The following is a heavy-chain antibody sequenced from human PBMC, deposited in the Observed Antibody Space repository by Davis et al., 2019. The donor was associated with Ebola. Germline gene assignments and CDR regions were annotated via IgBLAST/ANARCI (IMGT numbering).Heavy chain of an antibody. CDR2: IKEDGSEK. J-gene: IGHJ6*04. CDR3: ASSYAMDV. V-gene: IGHV3-7*01. Sequence: PGGSLRLSCAASGFTFSSYSMNWVRQAPGKGLEWVANIKEDGSEKYYVDSVKGRFTISRDNAKNSLFLQMNSLRAEDTAVYYCASSYAMDVWGKGTTVTVSS. CDR1: GFTFSSYS.